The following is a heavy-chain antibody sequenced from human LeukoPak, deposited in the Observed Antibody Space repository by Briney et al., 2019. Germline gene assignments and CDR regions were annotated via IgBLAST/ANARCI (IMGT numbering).Heavy chain of an antibody. CDR1: GYTFTSYG. Sequence: WASVKVSCKASGYTFTSYGISWVRQAPGQGLEWMGWISAYNGNTNYAQKLQGRVTMTRNTSISTAYMELSSLRSEDTAVYYCARGGYYDSSGYYLTSLDYWGQGTLVTVSS. J-gene: IGHJ4*02. D-gene: IGHD3-22*01. V-gene: IGHV1-18*01. CDR2: ISAYNGNT. CDR3: ARGGYYDSSGYYLTSLDY.